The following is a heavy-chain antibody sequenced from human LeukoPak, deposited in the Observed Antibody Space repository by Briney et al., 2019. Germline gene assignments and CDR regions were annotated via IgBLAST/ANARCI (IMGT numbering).Heavy chain of an antibody. V-gene: IGHV3-21*04. J-gene: IGHJ6*03. CDR3: AKGHSYYGSGSYYPNYYYYYYMDV. D-gene: IGHD3-10*01. CDR1: GFTFSSYS. Sequence: PGGSLRLSCAASGFTFSSYSMNWVRQAPGKGLEWVSSISTSSSYIYYADSVKGRFTISRDNARNSLYLQMNSLRAEDTAVYYCAKGHSYYGSGSYYPNYYYYYYMDVWGKGTTVTVSS. CDR2: ISTSSSYI.